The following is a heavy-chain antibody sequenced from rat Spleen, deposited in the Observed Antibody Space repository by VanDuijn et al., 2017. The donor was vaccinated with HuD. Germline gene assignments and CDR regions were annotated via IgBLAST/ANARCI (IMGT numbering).Heavy chain of an antibody. CDR3: TRGSSIAAISYFDN. CDR1: GFTFSSYW. Sequence: EVHLVESGGGLVQPGRSLKLSCVASGFTFSSYWMYWIRQAPGKGLEWVSSINTDGGSIYYLDSVKGRFTVSRDNAQNTLYLQMDSLRSEDTATYYCTRGSSIAAISYFDNWGQGVMVTVSS. D-gene: IGHD1-2*01. V-gene: IGHV5-58*01. J-gene: IGHJ2*01. CDR2: INTDGGSI.